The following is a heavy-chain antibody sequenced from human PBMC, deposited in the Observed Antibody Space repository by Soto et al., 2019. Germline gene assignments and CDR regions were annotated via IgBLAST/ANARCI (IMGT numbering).Heavy chain of an antibody. CDR3: ARGSLPPQRITIFGVVTDWFDP. J-gene: IGHJ5*02. Sequence: SQTLSLTCAISGDSVSSNSAAWNWIRQPPSRGLEWLGRTYYRSKWYNDYAVSVKSRITINPDTSKNQFSLQLNSVTPEDTAVYYCARGSLPPQRITIFGVVTDWFDPWGQGTLVTVSS. V-gene: IGHV6-1*01. CDR2: TYYRSKWYN. CDR1: GDSVSSNSAA. D-gene: IGHD3-3*01.